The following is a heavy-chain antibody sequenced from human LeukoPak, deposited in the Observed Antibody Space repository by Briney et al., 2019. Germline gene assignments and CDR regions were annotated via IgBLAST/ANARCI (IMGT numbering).Heavy chain of an antibody. V-gene: IGHV1-46*01. CDR2: INPSGGST. CDR1: GYTFTGYY. CDR3: ARVLWFGEPADY. Sequence: GASVKVSCKASGYTFTGYYMHWVRQAPGQGLEWMGIINPSGGSTSYAQKFQGRVTMTRDTSTSTVYMELSSLRSEDTAVYYCARVLWFGEPADYWGQGTLVTVSS. J-gene: IGHJ4*02. D-gene: IGHD3-10*01.